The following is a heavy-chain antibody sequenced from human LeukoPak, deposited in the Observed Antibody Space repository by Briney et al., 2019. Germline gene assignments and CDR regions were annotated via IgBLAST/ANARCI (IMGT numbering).Heavy chain of an antibody. CDR2: IIPIFGTA. CDR1: GGTFSSYA. D-gene: IGHD3-22*01. CDR3: ARERFPPGYDRRAHFDR. V-gene: IGHV1-69*13. J-gene: IGHJ4*02. Sequence: VASVKVSCKASGGTFSSYAISWVRQAPGQGLEWMGGIIPIFGTANYAQKFQGRVTITADESTSTAYMELSSLRSEDTAVYYCARERFPPGYDRRAHFDRWGQGTLVTVSS.